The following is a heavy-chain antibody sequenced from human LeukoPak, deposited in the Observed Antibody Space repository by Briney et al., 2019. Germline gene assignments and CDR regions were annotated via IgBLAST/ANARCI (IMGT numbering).Heavy chain of an antibody. CDR3: ATDFRYSGYDSPFDY. V-gene: IGHV3-30*04. Sequence: GGSLRLSCAASGFTFSSYAMHWVRHAPGKVLEWVAVISYDGSNKYYADSVKGRFTISRDNSKNTLYLQMNSLRAEDTAVYYCATDFRYSGYDSPFDYWGQGTLVTVSS. CDR2: ISYDGSNK. J-gene: IGHJ4*02. CDR1: GFTFSSYA. D-gene: IGHD5-12*01.